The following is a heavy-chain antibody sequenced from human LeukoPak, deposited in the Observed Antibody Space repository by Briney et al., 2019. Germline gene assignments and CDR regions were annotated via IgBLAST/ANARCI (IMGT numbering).Heavy chain of an antibody. V-gene: IGHV3-30-3*01. Sequence: GRSLRLSCAASGFTFSSYAMHWVRQAPGKGLEWVAVISYDGSNKYYADSVKGRFTISRDNSKNTLYLQMNSLRAEDTAVYYCARVPGFDYDFWSGYYDTDAFDIWGQGTMVTVSS. D-gene: IGHD3-3*01. CDR3: ARVPGFDYDFWSGYYDTDAFDI. CDR2: ISYDGSNK. J-gene: IGHJ3*02. CDR1: GFTFSSYA.